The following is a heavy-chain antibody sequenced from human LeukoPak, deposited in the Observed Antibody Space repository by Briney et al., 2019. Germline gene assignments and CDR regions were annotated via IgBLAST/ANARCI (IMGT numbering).Heavy chain of an antibody. CDR1: GGSISSSSYY. CDR3: ARVFRQYYDSSGYYRFNYFDY. D-gene: IGHD3-22*01. V-gene: IGHV4-39*07. Sequence: SETLSLTCTVSGGSISSSSYYWSWIRQPPGKGLEWIGEINHSGSTNYNPSLKSRVTISVDTSKNQFSLKLSSVTAADTAVYYCARVFRQYYDSSGYYRFNYFDYWGQGTLVTVSS. J-gene: IGHJ4*02. CDR2: INHSGST.